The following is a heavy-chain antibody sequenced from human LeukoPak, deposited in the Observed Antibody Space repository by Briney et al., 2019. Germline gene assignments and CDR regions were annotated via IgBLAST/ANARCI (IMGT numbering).Heavy chain of an antibody. V-gene: IGHV3-21*04. Sequence: GGSLRLSCAASGFTFSSYSMNWVRQAPGKGLEWVSSISSSSSYIYYADSVKGRFTISRDNAKNSLYLQMNSLRAEDTALYYCAKDMRGYSYGNNLDYWGQGTLVTVSS. D-gene: IGHD5-18*01. J-gene: IGHJ4*02. CDR3: AKDMRGYSYGNNLDY. CDR1: GFTFSSYS. CDR2: ISSSSSYI.